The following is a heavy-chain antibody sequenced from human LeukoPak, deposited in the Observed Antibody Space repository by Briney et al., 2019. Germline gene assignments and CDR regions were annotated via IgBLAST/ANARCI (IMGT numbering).Heavy chain of an antibody. D-gene: IGHD6-13*01. CDR3: ASPAGGFVGSSSWNFQH. CDR1: GYTFTSYD. CDR2: IIPIFGTA. J-gene: IGHJ1*01. Sequence: SVKVSCKASGYTFTSYDINWVRQATGQGLEWMGGIIPIFGTANYAQKFQGRVTITADESTSTAYMELSSLRSEDTAVYYCASPAGGFVGSSSWNFQHWGQGTLVTVSS. V-gene: IGHV1-69*13.